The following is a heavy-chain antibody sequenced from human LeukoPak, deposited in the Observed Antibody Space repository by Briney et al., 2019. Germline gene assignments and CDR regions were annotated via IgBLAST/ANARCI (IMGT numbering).Heavy chain of an antibody. CDR2: IYYSGST. J-gene: IGHJ5*02. V-gene: IGHV4-59*08. CDR1: GGSISSYY. CDR3: ARFDAGPADVLLWFGESTNWFDP. Sequence: SETLSLTCTVSGGSISSYYWSWIRQPPGKGLEWIGYIYYSGSTNYNPSLKSRATISVDTSKNQFSLKLSSVTAADTAVYYCARFDAGPADVLLWFGESTNWFDPWGQGTLVTVSS. D-gene: IGHD3-10*01.